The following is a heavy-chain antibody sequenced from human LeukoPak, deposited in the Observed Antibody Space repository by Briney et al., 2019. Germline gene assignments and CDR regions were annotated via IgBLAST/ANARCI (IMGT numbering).Heavy chain of an antibody. J-gene: IGHJ4*02. CDR1: GFSFSSYW. CDR3: ARGTALQDY. V-gene: IGHV3-74*01. D-gene: IGHD2/OR15-2a*01. Sequence: GGSPRLSCAASGFSFSSYWMHWVRRPPGKGLVWVSHINPDARTTTYADSVKGRFTISRDNAQNTLYLQMNSLRAEDTAVYYCARGTALQDYWGQGTLVTVSS. CDR2: INPDARTT.